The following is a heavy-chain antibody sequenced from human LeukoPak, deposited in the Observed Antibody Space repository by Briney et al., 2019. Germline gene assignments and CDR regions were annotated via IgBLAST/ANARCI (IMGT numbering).Heavy chain of an antibody. J-gene: IGHJ3*02. D-gene: IGHD6-19*01. V-gene: IGHV3-53*01. Sequence: GGSLRLSCAASGFTLSSKYMSWVRQAPGKGLGWVSGMYSGGSTYYADSVKPRFTISRDNSKNTLYLQMSRPRAGDTAVYYCARDAAVAFYIWGEGTMGTASS. CDR1: GFTLSSKY. CDR2: MYSGGST. CDR3: ARDAAVAFYI.